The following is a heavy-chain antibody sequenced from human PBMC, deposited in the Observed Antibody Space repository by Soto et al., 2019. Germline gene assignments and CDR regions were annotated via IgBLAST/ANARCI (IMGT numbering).Heavy chain of an antibody. J-gene: IGHJ6*02. CDR2: ISAYNGNT. Sequence: QVQLVQSGAEVKKTGASVRVSCKASGYSFTSYGISWVRQAPGQGLEWMGWISAYNGNTNYAQKLQGRVTMTTDTXTSTAYMELRRLRSDDTAVYYCARQQWLYYYYGMDVWGQGTTVTVSS. V-gene: IGHV1-18*01. CDR3: ARQQWLYYYYGMDV. D-gene: IGHD6-19*01. CDR1: GYSFTSYG.